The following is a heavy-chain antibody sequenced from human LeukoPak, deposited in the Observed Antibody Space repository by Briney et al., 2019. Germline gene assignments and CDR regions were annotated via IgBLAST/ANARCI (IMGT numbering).Heavy chain of an antibody. Sequence: SVKVSCKASGGTFSSYAISWVRQAPGQGLEWMGGIIPIFGTANYAQKFQGRVTITADESTSTVYKELSSLRSEDTAVYYCARVLGTAAAGTSWFDPWGQGTLVTVPS. V-gene: IGHV1-69*13. J-gene: IGHJ5*02. CDR1: GGTFSSYA. CDR2: IIPIFGTA. D-gene: IGHD6-13*01. CDR3: ARVLGTAAAGTSWFDP.